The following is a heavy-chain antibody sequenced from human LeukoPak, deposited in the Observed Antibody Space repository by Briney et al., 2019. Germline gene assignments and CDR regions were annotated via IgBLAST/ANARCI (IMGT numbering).Heavy chain of an antibody. CDR3: ARHLDDRTLFDY. Sequence: PSETLSLTCTVSGGSISSGGYYWSWIRQHPGKGLEWIGYIYYSGSTYYNPSLKSRVTISVDTSKNQFSLKLSSVTAADTAVYYCARHLDDRTLFDYWGQGTLVTVSS. V-gene: IGHV4-31*03. D-gene: IGHD1-14*01. CDR1: GGSISSGGYY. J-gene: IGHJ4*02. CDR2: IYYSGST.